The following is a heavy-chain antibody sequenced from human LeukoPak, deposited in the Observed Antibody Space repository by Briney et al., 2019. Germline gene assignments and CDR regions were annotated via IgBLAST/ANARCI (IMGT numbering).Heavy chain of an antibody. Sequence: PSETLSLTCTVAGASISSHYWSWIRQPPGKGLEWIGYISYSGSTNYNPSLKSRVTLSVDTSKNQFSLNLSSVTAADTAVYYCARLPPTGSFFECWGQGTLVTVSS. CDR3: ARLPPTGSFFEC. V-gene: IGHV4-59*11. CDR1: GASISSHY. D-gene: IGHD1-26*01. J-gene: IGHJ4*02. CDR2: ISYSGST.